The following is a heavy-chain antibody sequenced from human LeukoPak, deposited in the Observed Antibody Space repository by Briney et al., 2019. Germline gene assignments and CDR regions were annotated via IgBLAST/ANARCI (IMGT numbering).Heavy chain of an antibody. CDR1: GGTFNGYY. V-gene: IGHV4-34*08. Sequence: PSETLSLTCAVYGGTFNGYYCSWLRQAPVKGLEWIGEINYSGRTSYNPSLKSRVTISLDTTKNQISLNLTSVTAADTAVYYCAVGRSYWGQGNLVTVSS. CDR3: AVGRSY. J-gene: IGHJ4*02. CDR2: INYSGRT.